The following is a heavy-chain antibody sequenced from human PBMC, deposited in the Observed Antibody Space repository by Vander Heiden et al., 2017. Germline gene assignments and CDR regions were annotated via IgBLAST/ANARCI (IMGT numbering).Heavy chain of an antibody. CDR3: GRGPKYQEGWFGELSGFGY. J-gene: IGHJ4*02. D-gene: IGHD3-10*01. V-gene: IGHV4-30-4*01. CDR2: IYYSGST. Sequence: QVQLQESGPGLVKPSQTLSLTCTVSGGSISSGDYYWSWIRQPPGKGLEWIGYIYYSGSTYYNPSLKSRVTISVDTAKNQFSLKLSSVAAAGTGVYYWGRGPKYQEGWFGELSGFGYWGQGTLVTVSS. CDR1: GGSISSGDYY.